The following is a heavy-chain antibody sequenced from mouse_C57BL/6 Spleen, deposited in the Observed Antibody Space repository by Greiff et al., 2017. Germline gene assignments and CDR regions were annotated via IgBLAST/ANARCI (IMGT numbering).Heavy chain of an antibody. Sequence: QVQLQQSGPELVKPGASVKLSCKASGYTFTSYDINWVKQRPRQGLQWFGWFYHSDGRTKYNEKFKGQATLTVDTSSSTAYMELHSLTSEDSAFYVWTSTSITTVVAYYYAMDYWGQGTSVTVSS. CDR1: GYTFTSYD. V-gene: IGHV1-85*01. CDR2: FYHSDGRT. D-gene: IGHD1-1*01. CDR3: TSTSITTVVAYYYAMDY. J-gene: IGHJ4*01.